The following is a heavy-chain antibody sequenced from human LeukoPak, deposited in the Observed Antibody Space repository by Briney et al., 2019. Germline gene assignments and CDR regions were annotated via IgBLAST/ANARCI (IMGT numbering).Heavy chain of an antibody. CDR1: GFTFSRHW. D-gene: IGHD3-22*01. V-gene: IGHV3-74*01. CDR2: INTDGRIT. J-gene: IGHJ3*02. Sequence: GGSLRQSFAASGFTFSRHWMHWVRQAPGKGLVWVSRINTDGRITNDADSVKGRFTISRDNGKNTLYLQMNSLRAEDTAVYYCAMSAYDTRGFHAFDISGQGTKVTVSS. CDR3: AMSAYDTRGFHAFDI.